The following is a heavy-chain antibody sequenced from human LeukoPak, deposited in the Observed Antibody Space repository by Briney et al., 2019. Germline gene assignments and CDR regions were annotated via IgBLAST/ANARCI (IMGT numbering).Heavy chain of an antibody. J-gene: IGHJ4*02. CDR3: ARPHQGESGFDY. CDR2: IYHSGST. D-gene: IGHD3-16*01. CDR1: GYSISSGYY. V-gene: IGHV4-38-2*01. Sequence: SETLSLTCAVSGYSISSGYYWGWIRQPPGKGLEWIGSIYHSGSTYYSPSLKSRVTITVDTSNNQFSLKLSSVTAADTAVYYCARPHQGESGFDYWGQGTLVTVSS.